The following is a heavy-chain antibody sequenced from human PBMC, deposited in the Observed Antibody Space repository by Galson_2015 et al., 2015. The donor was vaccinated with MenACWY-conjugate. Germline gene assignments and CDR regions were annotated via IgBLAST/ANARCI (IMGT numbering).Heavy chain of an antibody. CDR1: GYSFTSYY. D-gene: IGHD1-1*01. V-gene: IGHV1-46*01. J-gene: IGHJ4*02. CDR2: IDPVRDTT. Sequence: SVKVSCKASGYSFTSYYIHWVRQAPGQGLEWEGVIDPVRDTTKYAQNFQGRVSMTRDTSTTTVFMELSSLRSEDTAVHYCARSPLRWNDPGPFDYWGQGTLVTVSS. CDR3: ARSPLRWNDPGPFDY.